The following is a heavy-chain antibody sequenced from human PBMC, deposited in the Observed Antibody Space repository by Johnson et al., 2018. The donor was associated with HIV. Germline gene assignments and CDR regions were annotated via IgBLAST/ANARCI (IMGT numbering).Heavy chain of an antibody. CDR2: IYTGGTT. J-gene: IGHJ3*02. CDR1: GFAVSSRS. V-gene: IGHV3-53*01. CDR3: ARDSDSYGYMGDAFDT. D-gene: IGHD3-16*01. Sequence: VQLVESGGRLIQPGESLRLSCAASGFAVSSRSMSWVRQAPGKGLEWVSFIYTGGTTYYADSVKGRFTISRDKSENSLYLQMNYLKVEDTAVYYCARDSDSYGYMGDAFDTWGQGTMVIVSS.